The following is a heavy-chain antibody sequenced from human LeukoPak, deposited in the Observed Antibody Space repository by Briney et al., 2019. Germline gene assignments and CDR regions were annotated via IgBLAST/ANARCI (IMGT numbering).Heavy chain of an antibody. D-gene: IGHD3-3*01. CDR2: IYQSGSGSS. V-gene: IGHV4-39*01. Sequence: PSETLSLTCSVSGGSIISSNYYWGWLRQPPGKGLEWIGSIYQSGSGSSYYNPSRKSRVTISGDTSKNQFFLRLSSVTAADTAVYYCASTLRFLPYRRFDYWGQGTLVTVPS. J-gene: IGHJ4*02. CDR3: ASTLRFLPYRRFDY. CDR1: GGSIISSNYY.